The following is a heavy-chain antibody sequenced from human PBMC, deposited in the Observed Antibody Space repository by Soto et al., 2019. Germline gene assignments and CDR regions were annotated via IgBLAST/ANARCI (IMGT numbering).Heavy chain of an antibody. J-gene: IGHJ5*02. CDR2: ISYDGSNK. CDR3: ARSVYSSGWYKSGWFDP. CDR1: GFTFSSYA. D-gene: IGHD6-19*01. Sequence: QVQLVESGGGVVQPGRSLRLSCAASGFTFSSYAMHWVRQAPGKGLEWVAVISYDGSNKYYADSVKGRFTISRDNSKNTLYLQMNSLRAEDTAVYYCARSVYSSGWYKSGWFDPWCQGTLVTVSS. V-gene: IGHV3-30-3*01.